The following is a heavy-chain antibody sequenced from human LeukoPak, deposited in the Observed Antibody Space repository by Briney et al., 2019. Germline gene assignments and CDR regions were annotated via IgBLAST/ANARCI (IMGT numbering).Heavy chain of an antibody. CDR3: AKDSYSSSAVTFDY. CDR1: GFTVSSNY. J-gene: IGHJ4*02. CDR2: IYSGGST. V-gene: IGHV3-53*01. Sequence: GGSLRLSCAASGFTVSSNYMSWVRQAPGKGLEWVSVIYSGGSTYYADSVKGRFTISRDNSKNTLYLQMNSLRAEDTAVYYCAKDSYSSSAVTFDYWGQGTLVTVSS. D-gene: IGHD6-6*01.